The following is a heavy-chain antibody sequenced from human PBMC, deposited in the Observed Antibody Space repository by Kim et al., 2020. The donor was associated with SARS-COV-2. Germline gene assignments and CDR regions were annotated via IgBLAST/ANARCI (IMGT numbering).Heavy chain of an antibody. CDR2: IYYSGST. V-gene: IGHV4-59*13. CDR1: GGSISSYY. CDR3: ARGATNYDFWSGSHPDWFDP. D-gene: IGHD3-3*01. Sequence: SETLSLTCTVSGGSISSYYWSWIRQPPGKGLEWIGYIYYSGSTNYNPSLKSRVTISVDTSKNQFSLKLSSVTAADTAVYYCARGATNYDFWSGSHPDWFDPWGQGTLVTVSS. J-gene: IGHJ5*02.